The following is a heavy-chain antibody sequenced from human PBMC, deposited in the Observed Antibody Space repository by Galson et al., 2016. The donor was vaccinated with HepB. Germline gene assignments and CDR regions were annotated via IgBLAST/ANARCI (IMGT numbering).Heavy chain of an antibody. CDR1: GGTFSNYA. CDR3: TRAFGGGYTYVYSF. Sequence: SVKVFCKASGGTFSNYAISWVRQAPGQGLEWMGGIIPIFGTANYAQKFQGRVTITADESTSTAYMELSSLRSEDTAVYYCTRAFGGGYTYVYSFWGQGTLVTVSS. J-gene: IGHJ4*02. D-gene: IGHD5-18*01. CDR2: IIPIFGTA. V-gene: IGHV1-69*13.